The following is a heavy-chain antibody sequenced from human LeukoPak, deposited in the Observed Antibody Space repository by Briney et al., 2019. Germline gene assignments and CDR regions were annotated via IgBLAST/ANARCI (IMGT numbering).Heavy chain of an antibody. CDR2: IYSGGST. Sequence: GGSLRLSCAPSGFTVSSNYMSWVRQAPRKRLEWFSVIYSGGSTYYADSVKGRFTISRDNSKNTLYLQMNSLRAQDTAVYYCATDRGIAGRDYFDYWGQATLLTVPS. CDR3: ATDRGIAGRDYFDY. J-gene: IGHJ4*02. D-gene: IGHD6-13*01. V-gene: IGHV3-66*01. CDR1: GFTVSSNY.